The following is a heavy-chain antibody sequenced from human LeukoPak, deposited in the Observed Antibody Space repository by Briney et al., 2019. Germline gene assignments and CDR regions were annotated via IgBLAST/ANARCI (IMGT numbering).Heavy chain of an antibody. J-gene: IGHJ4*02. CDR3: AKGSTLRVVDPDRISPTEY. V-gene: IGHV3-23*01. CDR1: XVTFSNYA. CDR2: XXXXGDST. D-gene: IGHD3-22*01. Sequence: LXXVASXVTFSNYAXXXXRQAPGKXXXWXAEXXXXGDSTYYAHFVKGRLTISRDNSKDTLYLQMNSLRAEDTAVYYCAKGSTLRVVDPDRISPTEYWGQGTLVTVSS.